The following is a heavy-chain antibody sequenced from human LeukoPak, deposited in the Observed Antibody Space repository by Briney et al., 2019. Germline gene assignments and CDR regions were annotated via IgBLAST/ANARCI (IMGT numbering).Heavy chain of an antibody. CDR1: GFTFSSYS. Sequence: GGSLRPSCAASGFTFSSYSMNWVRQAPGKGLEWVSSISSSSSYIYYADSVKGRFTISRDNAKNSLYLQMNSLRAEDTAVYYCARDPRGYNWNDVSDAFDIWGQGTMVTVSS. J-gene: IGHJ3*02. D-gene: IGHD1-20*01. V-gene: IGHV3-21*01. CDR2: ISSSSSYI. CDR3: ARDPRGYNWNDVSDAFDI.